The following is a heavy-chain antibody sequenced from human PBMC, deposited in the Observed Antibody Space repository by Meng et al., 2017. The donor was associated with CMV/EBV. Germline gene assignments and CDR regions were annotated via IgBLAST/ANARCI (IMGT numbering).Heavy chain of an antibody. Sequence: GESLKISCAASGFTFSNYAMHWVRQAPGKGLEWVAVISYDGSNKYYADSVKGRFTISRDNSKNTLYLQMNSLRAEDTAVYYCARTYYYDSSGYYHEDDAFDIWGQGTMVTVSS. CDR2: ISYDGSNK. V-gene: IGHV3-30*04. J-gene: IGHJ3*02. D-gene: IGHD3-22*01. CDR3: ARTYYYDSSGYYHEDDAFDI. CDR1: GFTFSNYA.